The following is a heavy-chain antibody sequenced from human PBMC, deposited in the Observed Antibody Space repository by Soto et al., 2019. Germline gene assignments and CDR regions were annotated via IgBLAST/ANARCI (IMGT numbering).Heavy chain of an antibody. V-gene: IGHV1-18*01. D-gene: IGHD2-15*01. J-gene: IGHJ4*02. CDR1: GYTFTSYG. CDR2: ISAYNGNT. CDR3: ARGGSCSGGSCYLDY. Sequence: QVQLVQSGAEVKKPGASVKVSCKASGYTFTSYGISWVRQAPGQGLEWMGWISAYNGNTNYAQKLQDRVTMTTDTDKSTDYMELRSLRSDNTVGYYCARGGSCSGGSCYLDYWGQGTLVTVSS.